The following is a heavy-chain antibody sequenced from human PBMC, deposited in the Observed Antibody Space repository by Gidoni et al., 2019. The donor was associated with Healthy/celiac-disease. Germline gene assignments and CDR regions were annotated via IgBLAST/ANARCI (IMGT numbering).Heavy chain of an antibody. V-gene: IGHV3-9*01. CDR3: AKGIAAAGLSFDI. CDR1: GFTFDEYA. D-gene: IGHD6-13*01. Sequence: EVQLVESGGGLVQPGRSLRLSCAASGFTFDEYAMHWVRQAPGKGLEWVSGISWNSGSIGYADSVKGRFTISRDNAKNSLYLQMNSLRAEDTALYYCAKGIAAAGLSFDIWGQGTMVTVSS. J-gene: IGHJ3*02. CDR2: ISWNSGSI.